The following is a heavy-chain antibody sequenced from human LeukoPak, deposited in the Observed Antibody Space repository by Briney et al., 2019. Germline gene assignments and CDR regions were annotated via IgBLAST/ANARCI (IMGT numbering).Heavy chain of an antibody. Sequence: GGSLRLSCAASGFTFDDYAMHWVRQASGKGLEWVSGISWNSGSIGYADSVKGRFTISRDNAKNPLFLQMKSLRAEDTALYYCTKDFWGGSSASGYFQHWGQGTLVTVSS. J-gene: IGHJ1*01. CDR2: ISWNSGSI. CDR3: TKDFWGGSSASGYFQH. CDR1: GFTFDDYA. D-gene: IGHD2-15*01. V-gene: IGHV3-9*01.